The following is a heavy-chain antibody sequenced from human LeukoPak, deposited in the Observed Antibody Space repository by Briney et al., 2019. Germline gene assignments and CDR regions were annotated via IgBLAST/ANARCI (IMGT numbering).Heavy chain of an antibody. Sequence: SETLSLICAVYGGSFSGYYWSWIRQPPGKGLEWIGEINHSGSTNYNPSLKSRVTISVDTSKNQFSLKLSSVTAADTAVYYCARGGGSWYYYYGMDVWGQGTTVTVSS. CDR2: INHSGST. CDR3: ARGGGSWYYYYGMDV. J-gene: IGHJ6*02. V-gene: IGHV4-34*01. D-gene: IGHD6-13*01. CDR1: GGSFSGYY.